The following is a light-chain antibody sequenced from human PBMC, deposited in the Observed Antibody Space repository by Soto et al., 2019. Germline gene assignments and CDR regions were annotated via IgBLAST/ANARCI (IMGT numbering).Light chain of an antibody. V-gene: IGKV3-20*01. Sequence: ILLIQSPGTLSLSPGERATLSCRASQTLRRTYIAWYQQKPGQAPRVLIYGASKRATGIPDRFSGSGSGTDFSLTISRLEPEDFAVYYCHQYDNAPQTYGQGSKV. CDR3: HQYDNAPQT. J-gene: IGKJ2*01. CDR2: GAS. CDR1: QTLRRTY.